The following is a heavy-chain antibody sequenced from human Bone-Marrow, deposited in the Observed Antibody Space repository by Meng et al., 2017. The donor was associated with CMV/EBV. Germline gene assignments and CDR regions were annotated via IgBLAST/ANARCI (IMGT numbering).Heavy chain of an antibody. J-gene: IGHJ4*02. CDR2: IYYSGST. Sequence: SETLSLTCTVSGGSISSSSYYWGWIRQPPGKGLEWIGSIYYSGSTYYNPSLKSRVTISVDTSKNQFSLKLSSVTAADTAVYYCARHASPQDYYGSGSSFDYWGQGTLVTVSS. CDR1: GGSISSSSYY. V-gene: IGHV4-39*01. CDR3: ARHASPQDYYGSGSSFDY. D-gene: IGHD3-10*01.